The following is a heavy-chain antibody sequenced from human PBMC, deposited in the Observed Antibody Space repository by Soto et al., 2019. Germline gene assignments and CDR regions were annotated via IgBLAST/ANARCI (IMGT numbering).Heavy chain of an antibody. CDR3: AKVKVTGYSVFDS. V-gene: IGHV3-23*01. Sequence: EVQLLESGGGLVQPGGSLRLSCTASGFTFGSYAMSWVRQAPGKGLEWISGFPNSGVTTNYADSVKGRFTVSRDNSKNTLYLQMNSLRAEDTALYYCAKVKVTGYSVFDSWGQGTLVTVSS. J-gene: IGHJ4*02. D-gene: IGHD2-2*03. CDR1: GFTFGSYA. CDR2: FPNSGVTT.